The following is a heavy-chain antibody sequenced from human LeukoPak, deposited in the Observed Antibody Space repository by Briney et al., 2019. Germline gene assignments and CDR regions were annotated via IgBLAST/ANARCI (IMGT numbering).Heavy chain of an antibody. V-gene: IGHV4-4*07. J-gene: IGHJ5*02. CDR3: ARGHKSIAVAETNWFDP. CDR2: IYTSGST. Sequence: SETLSLTCTVSGGSISSYYWSWIRQPAGKGLEWIGRIYTSGSTNYNPSLKSRVTMSVDTSKNQFSLKLSSVTAADTAVYYCARGHKSIAVAETNWFDPWGQGTLVTVSS. D-gene: IGHD6-19*01. CDR1: GGSISSYY.